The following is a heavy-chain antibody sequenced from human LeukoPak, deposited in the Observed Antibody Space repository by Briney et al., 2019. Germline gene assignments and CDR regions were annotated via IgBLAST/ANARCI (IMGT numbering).Heavy chain of an antibody. CDR2: IGSSGGGI. Sequence: GGSLRLSCAASGFTFGTYTMYWVRHPPGKRLEWVSIIGSSGGGIHYADSVKGRFTISRDNSKNALYLQMNSLRVEDTAVYYCAIDPNWGTHSWGQGVLVTVSS. V-gene: IGHV3-23*01. D-gene: IGHD7-27*01. CDR3: AIDPNWGTHS. CDR1: GFTFGTYT. J-gene: IGHJ4*02.